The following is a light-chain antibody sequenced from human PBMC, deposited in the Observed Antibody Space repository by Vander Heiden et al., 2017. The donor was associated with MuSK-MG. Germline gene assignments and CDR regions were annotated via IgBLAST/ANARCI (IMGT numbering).Light chain of an antibody. J-gene: IGKJ4*01. CDR2: ATS. V-gene: IGKV3-20*01. Sequence: EIVLTHSPGTLSLSPGERATLSCSASQSVITRHLAWYQQRPGQAPRLLMYATSNRATGIPDRFSGSESGTDFTLTISRLEPEDFAVYYCQQDGTSPLTFGGGTKVEIK. CDR1: QSVITRH. CDR3: QQDGTSPLT.